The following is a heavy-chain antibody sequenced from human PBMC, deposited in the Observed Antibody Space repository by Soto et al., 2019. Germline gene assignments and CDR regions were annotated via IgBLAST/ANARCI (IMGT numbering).Heavy chain of an antibody. CDR3: ARDGYCSGGSCYSGAFDI. J-gene: IGHJ3*02. Sequence: GGSLSLSCAASGFTFSSYSMNWVRQAPGKGLEWVSSISSSSSYIYYADSVKGRFTISRDNAKNSLYLQMNSLRAEDTAVYYCARDGYCSGGSCYSGAFDIWGQGTMVTVSS. D-gene: IGHD2-15*01. CDR1: GFTFSSYS. CDR2: ISSSSSYI. V-gene: IGHV3-21*01.